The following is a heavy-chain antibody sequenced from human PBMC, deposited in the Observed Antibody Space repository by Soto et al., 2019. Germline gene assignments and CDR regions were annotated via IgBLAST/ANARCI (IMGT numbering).Heavy chain of an antibody. J-gene: IGHJ4*02. CDR3: AKDAPVAIFGVVTRKTFDY. CDR1: GFTFSSYA. D-gene: IGHD3-3*01. CDR2: ISGSGGST. V-gene: IGHV3-23*01. Sequence: PGGSLRLSCAASGFTFSSYAMSWVRQAPGKGQKWVSAISGSGGSTYYADSVKGRFTISRDNSKNTLYLQMNSLRAEDTAVYYCAKDAPVAIFGVVTRKTFDYWGQGTLVTVSS.